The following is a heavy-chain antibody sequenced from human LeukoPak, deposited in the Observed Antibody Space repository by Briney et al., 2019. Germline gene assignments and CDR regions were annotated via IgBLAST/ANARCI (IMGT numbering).Heavy chain of an antibody. CDR1: GFTFSDYY. CDR2: ISSSGSTI. Sequence: GGSLRLSCAASGFTFSDYYMSWIRQAPGKGLEWVSYISSSGSTIYYADSVKGRFTISRDNAKNSLYLQMNSLRAEDTAVYCCARYLVVVPAATKQSYYYYGMDVWGQGTTVTVSS. J-gene: IGHJ6*02. CDR3: ARYLVVVPAATKQSYYYYGMDV. V-gene: IGHV3-11*01. D-gene: IGHD2-2*01.